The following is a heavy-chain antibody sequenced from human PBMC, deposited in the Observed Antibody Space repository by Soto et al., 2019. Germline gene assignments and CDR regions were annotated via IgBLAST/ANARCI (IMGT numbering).Heavy chain of an antibody. Sequence: ASVKVYCKASGGTFSSYAISWVRQAPGQGLEWMGGIIPIFGTASYAQKFQGRVTITADKSTSTAYMELSSLRSEDTAVYYCARDFPDSSGWYAAFDIWGQGTMVTVSS. J-gene: IGHJ3*02. CDR3: ARDFPDSSGWYAAFDI. V-gene: IGHV1-69*06. D-gene: IGHD6-19*01. CDR2: IIPIFGTA. CDR1: GGTFSSYA.